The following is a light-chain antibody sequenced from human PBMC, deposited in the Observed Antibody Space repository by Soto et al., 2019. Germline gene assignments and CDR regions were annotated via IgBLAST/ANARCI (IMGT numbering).Light chain of an antibody. V-gene: IGLV4-69*01. CDR3: QTWDTGSVI. CDR2: LNSDGSH. CDR1: SGHSSYA. J-gene: IGLJ2*01. Sequence: QPVLTQSPSASASLGASVKFTCTLSSGHSSYAIAWHQQQPEKGPRYLMKLNSDGSHNKGDGIPDRFSGSSSGAERYLTISSLQSEDEADYYCQTWDTGSVIFGGGTKRTVL.